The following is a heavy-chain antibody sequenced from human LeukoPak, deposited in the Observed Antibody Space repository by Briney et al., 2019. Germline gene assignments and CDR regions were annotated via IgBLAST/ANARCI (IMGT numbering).Heavy chain of an antibody. CDR3: AKLVIDSGKPEDF. V-gene: IGHV1-18*01. J-gene: IGHJ4*02. CDR1: GYTFTNYG. D-gene: IGHD1-26*01. CDR2: LSAYNGNT. Sequence: ASVEVSCKASGYTFTNYGISWMRQAPGQGLEWMGWLSAYNGNTNYAQKFQGRITMTTETSTSTAYMELRSLRSDDTAVYYCAKLVIDSGKPEDFWGQGTLVTVSS.